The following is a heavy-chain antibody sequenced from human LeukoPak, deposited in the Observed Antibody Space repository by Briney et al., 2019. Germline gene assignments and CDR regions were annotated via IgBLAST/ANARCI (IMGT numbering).Heavy chain of an antibody. V-gene: IGHV3-11*01. CDR2: ISPSGDII. J-gene: IGHJ4*02. CDR3: ARETVAGTFDY. Sequence: GGSLRLSCAASGFTFSDYYISWIRQAPGKGLEWVSDISPSGDIISYADSVKGRFIISRDYAKESLHLQMNSLRVEDSAVYYCARETVAGTFDYWGQGAQVTVSS. CDR1: GFTFSDYY. D-gene: IGHD6-19*01.